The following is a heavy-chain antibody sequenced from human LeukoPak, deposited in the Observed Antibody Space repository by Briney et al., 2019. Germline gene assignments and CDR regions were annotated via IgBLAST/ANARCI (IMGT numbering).Heavy chain of an antibody. J-gene: IGHJ4*02. V-gene: IGHV3-73*01. D-gene: IGHD1-26*01. CDR2: IRSKANSYAT. CDR1: GFIFSGSA. CDR3: TRRVEWELPLFDY. Sequence: GGSLKLSCAASGFIFSGSAMHWVRQASGKGLEWVGRIRSKANSYATAYAASVKGRFTISRDDPKNTAYLRMNSLKTEDTAVYYCTRRVEWELPLFDYWGQGTLVTVSS.